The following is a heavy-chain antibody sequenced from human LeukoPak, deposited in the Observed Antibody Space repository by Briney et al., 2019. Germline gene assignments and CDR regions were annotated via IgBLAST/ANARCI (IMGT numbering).Heavy chain of an antibody. V-gene: IGHV3-15*01. CDR3: TTEAYDSRGYYQYY. D-gene: IGHD3-22*01. CDR1: GFTFSNAW. CDR2: IKSKTDGGAT. Sequence: PGGSLRLSCAASGFTFSNAWMSWVRQAPGKGLEWVGRIKSKTDGGATDYAAPVKGRFTISRDDSKNTLYLQMNSLKTEDTAVYYCTTEAYDSRGYYQYYWGQGTLVTVSS. J-gene: IGHJ4*02.